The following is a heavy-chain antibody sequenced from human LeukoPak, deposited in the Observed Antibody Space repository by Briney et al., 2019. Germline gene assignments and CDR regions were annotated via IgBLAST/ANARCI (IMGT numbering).Heavy chain of an antibody. CDR1: GFTFSSYW. CDR3: ARDLTYCISDECYRSGLDY. V-gene: IGHV3-7*01. CDR2: INQDGSEK. Sequence: GGSLRLSCAASGFTFSSYWMSWVRQAPGKGLEWVANINQDGSEKYYVDSVQGRFTISRDDAQNLFFLQMNSLRAEDTAVYYCARDLTYCISDECYRSGLDYWGQGTLVTVSS. J-gene: IGHJ4*02. D-gene: IGHD2-8*01.